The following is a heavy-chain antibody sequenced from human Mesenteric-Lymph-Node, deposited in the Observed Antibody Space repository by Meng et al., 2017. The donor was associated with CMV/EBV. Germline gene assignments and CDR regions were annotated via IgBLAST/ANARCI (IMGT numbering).Heavy chain of an antibody. CDR3: AKGKLMEWFDP. Sequence: GGSLRLSCAASGITFSSYAMSWVRQAPGKGLEWVSAISGSGGSTYYADSVKGRFTISRDNSKNTVDLQMNSLRGEDTAVYYCAKGKLMEWFDPWGQGTRVTVSS. V-gene: IGHV3-23*01. CDR2: ISGSGGST. J-gene: IGHJ5*02. D-gene: IGHD2-8*01. CDR1: GITFSSYA.